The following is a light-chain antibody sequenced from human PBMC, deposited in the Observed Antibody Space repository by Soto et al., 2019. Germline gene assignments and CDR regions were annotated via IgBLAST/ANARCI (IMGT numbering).Light chain of an antibody. CDR2: EVA. J-gene: IGLJ1*01. V-gene: IGLV2-14*01. Sequence: QSVLTQPASVSGSPGQSITISCTGTSSDVGGYDYVSWYQQHPGKAPKLLIYEVANRPSGLSNRFSGSKSCNTASLTISGLQAEDEADYYCGSYASSLYVFGTGTKLTVL. CDR1: SSDVGGYDY. CDR3: GSYASSLYV.